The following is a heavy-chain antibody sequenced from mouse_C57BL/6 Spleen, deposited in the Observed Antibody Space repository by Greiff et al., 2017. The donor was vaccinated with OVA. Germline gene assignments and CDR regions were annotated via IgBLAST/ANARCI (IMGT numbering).Heavy chain of an antibody. CDR1: GYTFTSYW. CDR3: ARSGTAQAGAWFAY. Sequence: QVQLQQSVAELVKPGASVKLSCKASGYTFTSYWMHWVKQRPGRGLEWIGRIDPNSGGTKYNEKFKSKATLTVDKPSSTAYMQLSSLTSEDSAVYYCARSGTAQAGAWFAYWGQGTLVTVSA. D-gene: IGHD3-2*02. J-gene: IGHJ3*01. CDR2: IDPNSGGT. V-gene: IGHV1-72*01.